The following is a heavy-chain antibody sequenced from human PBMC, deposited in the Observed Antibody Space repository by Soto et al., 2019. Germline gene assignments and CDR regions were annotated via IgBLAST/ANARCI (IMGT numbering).Heavy chain of an antibody. CDR1: GFTFSSYS. D-gene: IGHD3-3*01. V-gene: IGHV3-21*01. CDR2: ISSSGSTI. J-gene: IGHJ6*02. CDR3: ARDTHYDFWSGRKNYYYGMDV. Sequence: EVQLVESGGGLVKPGGSLRLSCAASGFTFSSYSMNWVRQAPGKGLEWVSSISSSGSTIYYADSVKGRFTISRDNAKNSLYLQMNSLRAEDTAVYYCARDTHYDFWSGRKNYYYGMDVWGQGTTVTVSS.